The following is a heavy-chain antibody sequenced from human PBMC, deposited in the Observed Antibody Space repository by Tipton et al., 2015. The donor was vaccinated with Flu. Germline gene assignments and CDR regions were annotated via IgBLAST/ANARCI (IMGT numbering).Heavy chain of an antibody. D-gene: IGHD1-26*01. CDR3: ACRGSCYH. Sequence: TLSLTCTVSGGSISSSSYYWSWIRQPPGKGLEWIGTIYYSGSTYYNPSLKSRVTMSVDTSKNQFSLKLSSVTAADTAVYYCACRGSCYHWGQGTLVTVSS. CDR2: IYYSGST. J-gene: IGHJ4*02. V-gene: IGHV4-39*07. CDR1: GGSISSSSYY.